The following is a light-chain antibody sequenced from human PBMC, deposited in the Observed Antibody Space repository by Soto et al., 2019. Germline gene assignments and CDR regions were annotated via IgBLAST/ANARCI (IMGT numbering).Light chain of an antibody. CDR3: QQYGGSPLFI. CDR1: QSISTSY. CDR2: GSS. Sequence: EIVFTQAPGTLSLSPGERATLSCRASQSISTSYLAWYQQKPGQAHRLLIYGSSRRATGIPDRFSGGGSGTDFTLTISRMETEDFAVYDCQQYGGSPLFIFCPGTKVDIK. V-gene: IGKV3-20*01. J-gene: IGKJ3*01.